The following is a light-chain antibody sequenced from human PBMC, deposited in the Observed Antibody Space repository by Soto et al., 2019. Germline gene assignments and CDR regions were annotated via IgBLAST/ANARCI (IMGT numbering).Light chain of an antibody. CDR2: KAS. V-gene: IGKV1-5*03. CDR3: QQYDSYSPTCT. Sequence: DIQMTQSPSTLSASVGDRVSITCRASQSIGDWLAWYQQKPGKAPKLLIYKASNLQSGVPSRFSGSGSGTDFTLTNSSLQPDDFATYYCQQYDSYSPTCTFGQVTKVDIK. J-gene: IGKJ1*01. CDR1: QSIGDW.